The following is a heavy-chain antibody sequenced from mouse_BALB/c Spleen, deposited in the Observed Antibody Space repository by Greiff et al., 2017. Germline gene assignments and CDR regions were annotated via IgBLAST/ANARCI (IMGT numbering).Heavy chain of an antibody. CDR3: ARSRDYYGSSYVFAY. CDR1: GYSFTGYF. V-gene: IGHV1-20*02. CDR2: INPYNGDT. J-gene: IGHJ3*01. D-gene: IGHD1-1*01. Sequence: VQLQQSGPELVKPGASVKISCKASGYSFTGYFMNWVMQSHGKSLEWIGRINPYNGDTFYNQKFKGKATLTVDKSSSTAHMELRSLASEDSAVYYCARSRDYYGSSYVFAYWGQGTLVTVSA.